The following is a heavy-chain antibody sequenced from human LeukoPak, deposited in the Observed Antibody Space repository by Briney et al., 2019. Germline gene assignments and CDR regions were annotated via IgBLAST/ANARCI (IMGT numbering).Heavy chain of an antibody. Sequence: SETLSLTCAVSGGSISSGGYSWSWIRRPPGKGLEWIGYIYHSGSTYYNPSLKSRVTISVDRSKNQFSLKLSSVTAADTAVYYCARSHPYYYGSVDYWGQGTLVTVSS. D-gene: IGHD3-10*01. J-gene: IGHJ4*02. CDR3: ARSHPYYYGSVDY. V-gene: IGHV4-30-2*01. CDR2: IYHSGST. CDR1: GGSISSGGYS.